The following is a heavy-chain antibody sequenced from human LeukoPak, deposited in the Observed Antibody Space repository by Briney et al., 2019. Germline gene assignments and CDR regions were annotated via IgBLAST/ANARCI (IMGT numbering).Heavy chain of an antibody. D-gene: IGHD6-19*01. Sequence: GESLKISCKGSGYSFTTYWIGWVRQMPGKGLEWMGIIYPSDSDTRYSPSFQGQVTISADKSISTAYLQWSSLKASDTAMYYCARRKVAGSTSWYDSWYFDLWGRGTLVTVSS. CDR2: IYPSDSDT. J-gene: IGHJ2*01. CDR1: GYSFTTYW. V-gene: IGHV5-51*01. CDR3: ARRKVAGSTSWYDSWYFDL.